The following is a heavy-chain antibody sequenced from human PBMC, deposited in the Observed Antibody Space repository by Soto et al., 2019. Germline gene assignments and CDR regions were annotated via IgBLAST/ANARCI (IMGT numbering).Heavy chain of an antibody. D-gene: IGHD2-2*01. J-gene: IGHJ6*02. Sequence: ASVKVSFKASGYTFTSYGISWVRQAPGQGLEWMGWISAYNGNTNYAQKLQGRVTMTTDTSTSTAYMELRSLRSDDTAVYYCARDRSRVSRSVYYYYGMDVWGQGTTVTVSS. CDR1: GYTFTSYG. CDR2: ISAYNGNT. V-gene: IGHV1-18*04. CDR3: ARDRSRVSRSVYYYYGMDV.